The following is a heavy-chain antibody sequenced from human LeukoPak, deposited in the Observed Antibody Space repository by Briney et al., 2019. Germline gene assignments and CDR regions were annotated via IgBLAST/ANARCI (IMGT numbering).Heavy chain of an antibody. CDR2: INSDESGT. Sequence: GGSLRLSCAASGFTFSSHWMHWLRQAPGKGLVWVSRINSDESGTIYADSVKGRFTISRDNAKNTLDLQMNSLRAEDTAVYYCARGEKSWINGFDLWGQGTLVTVSS. CDR3: ARGEKSWINGFDL. V-gene: IGHV3-74*01. J-gene: IGHJ4*02. D-gene: IGHD2-8*01. CDR1: GFTFSSHW.